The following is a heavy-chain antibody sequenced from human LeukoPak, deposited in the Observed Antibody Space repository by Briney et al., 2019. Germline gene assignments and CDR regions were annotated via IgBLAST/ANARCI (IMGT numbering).Heavy chain of an antibody. CDR3: ARTDYGSGSYYDY. D-gene: IGHD3-10*01. Sequence: SETLSLTCTVSGGSISSYYWSWIRQPPGKGLEWIGYIYYSGSTNYNPSLKSRVTISVDTSKNQFSLKLSSVTAADTAVYYCARTDYGSGSYYDYWGQGTLDTVSS. CDR1: GGSISSYY. J-gene: IGHJ4*02. V-gene: IGHV4-59*08. CDR2: IYYSGST.